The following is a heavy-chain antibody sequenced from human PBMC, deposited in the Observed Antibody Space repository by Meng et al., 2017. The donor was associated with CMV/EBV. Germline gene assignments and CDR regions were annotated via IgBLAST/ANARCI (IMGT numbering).Heavy chain of an antibody. CDR3: ASEEAARPGGYYFDY. Sequence: SAKVSCKASAGTFSSYPISWLRQAPGQGLEWMGRIIPILGIANYAQKFQGRVTITANKSSSTAYMELSNLRYEDTAVYYCASEEAARPGGYYFDYWGQGTLVTVSS. V-gene: IGHV1-69*04. D-gene: IGHD6-6*01. J-gene: IGHJ4*02. CDR2: IIPILGIA. CDR1: AGTFSSYP.